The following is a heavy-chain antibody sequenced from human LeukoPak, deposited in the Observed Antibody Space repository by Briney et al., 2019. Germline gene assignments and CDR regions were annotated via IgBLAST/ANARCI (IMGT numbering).Heavy chain of an antibody. J-gene: IGHJ4*02. CDR2: IYTSGST. Sequence: SQTLSLTCTVSGGSISSGSYYWSWIRQPAGKGLEWIGRIYTSGSTNYNPSLESRVTISVDTSKNQFSLKLSSVTAADTAVYYCARARMVRGVVGFDYWGQGTLVTVSS. V-gene: IGHV4-61*02. CDR1: GGSISSGSYY. D-gene: IGHD3-10*01. CDR3: ARARMVRGVVGFDY.